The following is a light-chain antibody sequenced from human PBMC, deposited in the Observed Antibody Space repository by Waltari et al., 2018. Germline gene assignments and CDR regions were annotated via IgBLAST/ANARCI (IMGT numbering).Light chain of an antibody. J-gene: IGLJ2*01. Sequence: GQTVRITCQGDSLRNYYASWYQQKPGQAPLLVIYGKNNRPSGIPDRFSGSSSGDTASLTITGAQAEDEADYYCNSRDNSGNHLVFGGGTKLTVL. CDR1: SLRNYY. V-gene: IGLV3-19*01. CDR2: GKN. CDR3: NSRDNSGNHLV.